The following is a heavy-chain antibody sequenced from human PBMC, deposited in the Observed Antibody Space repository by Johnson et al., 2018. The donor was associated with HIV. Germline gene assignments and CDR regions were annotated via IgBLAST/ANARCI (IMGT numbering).Heavy chain of an antibody. CDR2: ISYDGSNN. J-gene: IGHJ3*02. CDR3: AKASHYDSSGNPSDAFDI. Sequence: QVQLVESGGGVVQPGRSLRLSCAASGFTFSSYSLHWVRQAPGKGLEWVTMISYDGSNNYYADSVRGRFTISRDNSQNTLYLQMKTLRAEDTAVYYCAKASHYDSSGNPSDAFDIWGQGTMVTVSS. D-gene: IGHD3-22*01. V-gene: IGHV3-30*04. CDR1: GFTFSSYS.